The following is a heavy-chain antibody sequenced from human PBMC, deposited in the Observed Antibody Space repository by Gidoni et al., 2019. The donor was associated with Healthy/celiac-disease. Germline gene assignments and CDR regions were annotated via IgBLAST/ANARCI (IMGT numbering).Heavy chain of an antibody. CDR3: ARLTMIVVDSDAFDI. D-gene: IGHD3-22*01. CDR1: GGSISSTSYY. J-gene: IGHJ3*02. V-gene: IGHV4-39*01. Sequence: QLQLQESGPGLVKPSETLSLTCTVSGGSISSTSYYWGWIRQPPGKGLEWLGSIYYSGSTYYNPSLKCRVTISVDTSKNQFSLKLSSVTAADTAVYYCARLTMIVVDSDAFDIWGQGTMVTVSS. CDR2: IYYSGST.